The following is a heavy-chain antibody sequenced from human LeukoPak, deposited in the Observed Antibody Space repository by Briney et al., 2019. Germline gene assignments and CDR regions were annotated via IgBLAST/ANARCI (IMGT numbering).Heavy chain of an antibody. CDR2: IIPIFGTA. Sequence: SVKVSCKASGGTFSSYAISWVRQAPGQGLEWMGGIIPIFGTANYAQKFQGRVTIAADESTSTAYMELSSLRSEDTAVYYCARDPPLGSGSYPLAYWGQGTLVTVSS. CDR3: ARDPPLGSGSYPLAY. CDR1: GGTFSSYA. J-gene: IGHJ4*02. V-gene: IGHV1-69*13. D-gene: IGHD3-10*01.